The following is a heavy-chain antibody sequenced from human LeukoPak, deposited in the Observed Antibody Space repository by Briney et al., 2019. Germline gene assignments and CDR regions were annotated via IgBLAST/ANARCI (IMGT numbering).Heavy chain of an antibody. CDR1: GYTFSPYW. D-gene: IGHD3-10*01. V-gene: IGHV3-74*01. Sequence: GGSLRLSCAASGYTFSPYWMHWVRQAPGKGLVWVSHISGDGSTIVYADSVKGRFTVSRDNAKNTLFLQMDSLRAEDTAVYYCARDRGTPDSFNSWGQGTVATVSS. CDR2: ISGDGSTI. CDR3: ARDRGTPDSFNS. J-gene: IGHJ3*02.